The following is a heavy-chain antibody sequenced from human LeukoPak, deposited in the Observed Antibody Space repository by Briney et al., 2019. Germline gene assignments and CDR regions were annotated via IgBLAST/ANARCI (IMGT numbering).Heavy chain of an antibody. CDR1: GSTFSNYG. V-gene: IGHV3-49*04. D-gene: IGHD3-3*01. CDR2: IRSKACGGTK. CDR3: GRVLSGLYLYDGMDG. Sequence: PGRSLRLSCTASGSTFSNYGMSWVRQAPGKGLEWVGFIRSKACGGTKDYAASVKGIFIISSDNSKTIAHLQMNSLNATDTSIYYCGRVLSGLYLYDGMDGWGQGSTVTVSS. J-gene: IGHJ6*01.